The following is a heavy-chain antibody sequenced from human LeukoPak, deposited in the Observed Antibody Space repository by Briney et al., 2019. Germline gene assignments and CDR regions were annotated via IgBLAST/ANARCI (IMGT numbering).Heavy chain of an antibody. V-gene: IGHV1-46*01. D-gene: IGHD3-16*02. Sequence: ASVKVSCKASGYTFASYYMHWVRQAPGQGLEWMGIINPSGGSTSYAQKFQGRVTMTRDTSTSTVYMELSSLRSEDTAVYYCARFGGAIQASDYWGQGTLVTVSS. CDR3: ARFGGAIQASDY. CDR1: GYTFASYY. CDR2: INPSGGST. J-gene: IGHJ4*02.